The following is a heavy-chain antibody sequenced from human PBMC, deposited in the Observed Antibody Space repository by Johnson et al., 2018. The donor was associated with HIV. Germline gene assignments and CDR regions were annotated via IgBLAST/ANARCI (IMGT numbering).Heavy chain of an antibody. CDR2: ISYDGSNK. D-gene: IGHD7-27*01. Sequence: VQLVESGGGVVQPGRSLRLSCAASGFTFSTYAMHWVRQAPGKGLEWVAVISYDGSNKDNADSVKGRFTISRDNSKNTLYLQMNSLRVEDTAVYYCARDLDWGRQSGAFDIWGQGTMVTVSS. CDR3: ARDLDWGRQSGAFDI. CDR1: GFTFSTYA. J-gene: IGHJ3*02. V-gene: IGHV3-30-3*01.